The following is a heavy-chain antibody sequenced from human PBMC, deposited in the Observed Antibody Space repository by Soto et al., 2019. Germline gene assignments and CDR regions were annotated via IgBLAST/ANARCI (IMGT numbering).Heavy chain of an antibody. CDR3: ARERGYSGYDPLDYYYGRDV. Sequence: HPGGSLRLSCAASGFTFSSYGMHWVRQAPGKGLEWVAVIRYDGSNKYYADSVKGRFTISRDNSKNTLYLQMNSLRAEDTAVYYCARERGYSGYDPLDYYYGRDVWGKGTRVTVSS. CDR2: IRYDGSNK. CDR1: GFTFSSYG. V-gene: IGHV3-33*01. D-gene: IGHD5-12*01. J-gene: IGHJ6*04.